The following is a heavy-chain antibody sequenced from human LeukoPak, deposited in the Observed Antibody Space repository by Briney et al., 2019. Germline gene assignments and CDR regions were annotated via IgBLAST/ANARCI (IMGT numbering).Heavy chain of an antibody. D-gene: IGHD2-2*01. V-gene: IGHV1-18*01. Sequence: GASVKVSCKASGYTFTSYGISWVRQAPGQGLEWIGWISAYNGNTNYAQKLQGRVTMTTDTSTSTAYMELRSLRSDDTAVYYCARDLVDIVVVPAAIASFDYWGQGTLVTVSS. CDR2: ISAYNGNT. J-gene: IGHJ4*02. CDR3: ARDLVDIVVVPAAIASFDY. CDR1: GYTFTSYG.